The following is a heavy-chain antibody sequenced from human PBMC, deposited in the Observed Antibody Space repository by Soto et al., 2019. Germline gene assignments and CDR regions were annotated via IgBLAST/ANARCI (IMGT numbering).Heavy chain of an antibody. CDR3: TRDRAYTCLDY. J-gene: IGHJ4*02. V-gene: IGHV3-7*05. D-gene: IGHD5-18*01. CDR1: GFTFSSYC. Sequence: GGSLRLSCAASGFTFSSYCMHWVRQAPGKGLEWVANIKEDGSEQFYVDSVKGRFTISRDNARNSLYLQMNSLRAEDTAVYYCTRDRAYTCLDYWGQGTLVTVSS. CDR2: IKEDGSEQ.